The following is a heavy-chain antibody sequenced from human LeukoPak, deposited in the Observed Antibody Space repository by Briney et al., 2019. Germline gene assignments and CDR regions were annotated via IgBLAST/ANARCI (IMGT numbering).Heavy chain of an antibody. Sequence: GGSLRLSCAASGFTFSSYAMSWVRQAPGKGLEWVSAISGSGGSTYYADSVKGRFTISRDNSKNTLYLQMNSLRAEDTAVYYCARGPIVVVPAAIRPYYSGLDVWGQGTTVTVSS. CDR2: ISGSGGST. J-gene: IGHJ6*02. CDR1: GFTFSSYA. D-gene: IGHD2-2*01. V-gene: IGHV3-23*01. CDR3: ARGPIVVVPAAIRPYYSGLDV.